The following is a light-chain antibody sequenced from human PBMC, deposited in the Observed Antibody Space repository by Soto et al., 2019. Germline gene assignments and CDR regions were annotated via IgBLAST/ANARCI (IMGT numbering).Light chain of an antibody. CDR2: KAS. CDR1: QSISSW. Sequence: DIQMTQSPSTLSASVGDRVTITCRASQSISSWLAWYQQKPGKAPKLLMYKASSLESGVPLRFSGSGSGTEFTLTISSLQPDDFATYYCQQYSTYSRTFGQGTKVEIK. CDR3: QQYSTYSRT. J-gene: IGKJ1*01. V-gene: IGKV1-5*03.